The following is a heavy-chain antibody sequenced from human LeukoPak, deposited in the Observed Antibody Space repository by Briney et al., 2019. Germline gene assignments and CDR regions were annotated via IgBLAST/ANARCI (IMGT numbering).Heavy chain of an antibody. CDR1: GASFSNYY. CDR2: LDHTGSI. V-gene: IGHV4-34*01. J-gene: IGHJ6*02. CDR3: ATRLYYYYGMDV. Sequence: SETLSLTCAVSGASFSNYYSTWIRQSPGKGLEWIGELDHTGSINYNPSLKGRVTISGDTSKNQFSLNLTSVTAADTAVYYCATRLYYYYGMDVWGQGTTVFVSS.